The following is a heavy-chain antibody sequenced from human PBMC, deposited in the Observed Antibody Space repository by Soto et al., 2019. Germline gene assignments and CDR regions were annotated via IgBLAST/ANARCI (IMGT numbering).Heavy chain of an antibody. V-gene: IGHV3-30-3*01. J-gene: IGHJ2*01. Sequence: QVQLVESGGGVVQPGRSLRLSCAASGFTFSSYAMHWVRQAPGKGLEWVAVISYDGSNKYYADSVKGRFTISRDNSKNTLYLQMNSLRAEDTAVYYCARDDYGDYPINCYFDLWGRGTLVTVSS. CDR2: ISYDGSNK. CDR1: GFTFSSYA. CDR3: ARDDYGDYPINCYFDL. D-gene: IGHD4-17*01.